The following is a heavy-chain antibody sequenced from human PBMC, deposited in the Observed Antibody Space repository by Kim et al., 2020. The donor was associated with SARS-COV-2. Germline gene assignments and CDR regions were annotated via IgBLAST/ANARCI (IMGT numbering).Heavy chain of an antibody. CDR1: GFTFSSYG. J-gene: IGHJ3*02. V-gene: IGHV3-33*01. Sequence: GGSLRLSCAASGFTFSSYGMHWVRQAPGKGLEWVAVIWYDGSNKYYADSVKGRFTISRDNSKNTLYLQMNSLRAEDTAVYYCARGGYDFWSGYYTQVHDAFDIWGQGTMVTVSS. CDR3: ARGGYDFWSGYYTQVHDAFDI. CDR2: IWYDGSNK. D-gene: IGHD3-3*01.